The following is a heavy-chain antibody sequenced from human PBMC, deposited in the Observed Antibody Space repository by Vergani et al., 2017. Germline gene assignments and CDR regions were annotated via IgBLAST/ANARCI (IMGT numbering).Heavy chain of an antibody. Sequence: EVQLVESGGGLVQPGGSLRLSCAASGFTFSSYWMSWVRQAPGKGLEWVANIKQDGSEKYYVDSVKGRFTISRDNAKNSLYLQMNSLRAEDTAVYYCARVVLVRAAVLGYNWFDPGGQGTLVTVSS. V-gene: IGHV3-7*01. CDR3: ARVVLVRAAVLGYNWFDP. D-gene: IGHD2-2*01. CDR1: GFTFSSYW. CDR2: IKQDGSEK. J-gene: IGHJ5*02.